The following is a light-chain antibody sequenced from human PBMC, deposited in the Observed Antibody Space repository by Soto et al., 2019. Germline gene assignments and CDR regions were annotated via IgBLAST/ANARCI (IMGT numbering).Light chain of an antibody. Sequence: QSVLTQPPSASGTPGQRVTISCSGSSSNIGSNTVDWYQQLPKTAPKLLIYNNNQRPSGVPERFSGSKSGTSASLAISGLQSEDEADYYCATWDDSLSGVVFGGGTQLTVL. CDR2: NNN. CDR3: ATWDDSLSGVV. CDR1: SSNIGSNT. J-gene: IGLJ2*01. V-gene: IGLV1-44*01.